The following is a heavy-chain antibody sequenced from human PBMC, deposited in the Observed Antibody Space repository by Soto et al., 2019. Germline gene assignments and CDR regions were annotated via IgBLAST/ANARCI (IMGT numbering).Heavy chain of an antibody. CDR1: GGSISSGGYY. CDR2: IYYSGST. V-gene: IGHV4-31*03. Sequence: GPVFSSETLSLTCTVSGGSISSGGYYWSWIRQHPGKGLEWIGYIYYSGSTYYNPSLKSRVTISVDTSKNQFSLKLSSVTAADTAVYYCARTGASSGVYFGYWGQGTLVTSPQ. D-gene: IGHD7-27*01. CDR3: ARTGASSGVYFGY. J-gene: IGHJ4*02.